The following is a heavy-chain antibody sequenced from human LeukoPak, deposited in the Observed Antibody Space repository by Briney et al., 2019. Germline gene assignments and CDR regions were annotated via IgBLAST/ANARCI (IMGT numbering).Heavy chain of an antibody. D-gene: IGHD2/OR15-2a*01. CDR1: GGSFSGYY. CDR2: INHSGST. V-gene: IGHV4-34*01. CDR3: AREHLKLYWFDS. J-gene: IGHJ5*01. Sequence: SETLSLTCAVYGGSFSGYYWSWIRQPPGKGLEWIGEINHSGSTNYNPSLKSRVTISVDTSKNQFSLKLSSVTAADTAVYYCAREHLKLYWFDSWGQGTLVTVSS.